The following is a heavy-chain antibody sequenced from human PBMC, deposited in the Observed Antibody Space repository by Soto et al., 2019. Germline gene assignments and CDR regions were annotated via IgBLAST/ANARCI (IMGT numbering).Heavy chain of an antibody. CDR3: ARGGVVPAAILVVLDAFDI. CDR1: GYTFTSYA. D-gene: IGHD2-2*02. Sequence: GASVKVSCKASGYTFTSYAMHWVRQAPGQRLEWMGWINAGNGNTKYSQKFQGRVTITRDTSASTAYMELSSLRSEDTAVYYCARGGVVPAAILVVLDAFDIWGQGTMVTVSS. CDR2: INAGNGNT. V-gene: IGHV1-3*01. J-gene: IGHJ3*02.